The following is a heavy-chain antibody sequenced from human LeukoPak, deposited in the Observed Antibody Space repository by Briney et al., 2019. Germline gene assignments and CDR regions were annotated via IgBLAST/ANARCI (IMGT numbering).Heavy chain of an antibody. V-gene: IGHV1-24*01. CDR1: GYSLTELS. Sequence: ASVKVSCKVSGYSLTELSIHWVRQAPGKGLEWMGGFDPEDGETIYAQKFQGRVTITADESTSTAYMELSSLRSEDTAVYYCARDSGDTVVTRGAYGYWGQGTLVTVSS. D-gene: IGHD4-23*01. CDR3: ARDSGDTVVTRGAYGY. J-gene: IGHJ4*02. CDR2: FDPEDGET.